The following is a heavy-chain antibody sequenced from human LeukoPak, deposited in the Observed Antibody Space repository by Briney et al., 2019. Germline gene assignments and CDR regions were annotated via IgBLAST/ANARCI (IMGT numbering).Heavy chain of an antibody. CDR3: AKDNTYYYGSGSYPGY. Sequence: GGSLRLSCAASGFAFSSYAMSWVRQAPGKGLEWVSVISGSGGSTYYADSVKGRFTISRDNSKNTLYLQMNSLRAEDTAVYYCAKDNTYYYGSGSYPGYWGQGTLVTVSS. CDR1: GFAFSSYA. V-gene: IGHV3-23*01. D-gene: IGHD3-10*01. CDR2: ISGSGGST. J-gene: IGHJ4*02.